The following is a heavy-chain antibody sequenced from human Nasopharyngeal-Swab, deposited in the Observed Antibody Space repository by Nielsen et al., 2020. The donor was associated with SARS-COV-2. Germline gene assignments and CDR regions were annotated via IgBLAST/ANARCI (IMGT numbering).Heavy chain of an antibody. CDR3: AREMYYYDSSGLDY. CDR1: GYTFTSYG. D-gene: IGHD3-22*01. CDR2: ISAYNGNT. V-gene: IGHV1-18*01. J-gene: IGHJ4*02. Sequence: ASVKVSCKASGYTFTSYGISWVRQAPGQGLEWMGWISAYNGNTNYTQKLQGRVTTTTDTSTSTAYMELRSLRSDDTAVYYCAREMYYYDSSGLDYWGQGTLVTVSS.